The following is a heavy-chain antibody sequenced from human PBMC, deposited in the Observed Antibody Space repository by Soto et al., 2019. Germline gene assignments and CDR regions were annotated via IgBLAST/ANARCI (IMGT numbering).Heavy chain of an antibody. Sequence: QLQLQESGPGLVKPSEALSLTCTVSGGSISSSSYYWGWIRQPPGKALEWIGSIYYSGSTYYNPYLKSRVTNAVGTSKHQFSLNISSVTAPDTAVYYCARNAVVVPASASGWFDPWGQGTLVTDYS. J-gene: IGHJ5*02. V-gene: IGHV4-39*01. CDR1: GGSISSSSYY. D-gene: IGHD2-2*01. CDR2: IYYSGST. CDR3: ARNAVVVPASASGWFDP.